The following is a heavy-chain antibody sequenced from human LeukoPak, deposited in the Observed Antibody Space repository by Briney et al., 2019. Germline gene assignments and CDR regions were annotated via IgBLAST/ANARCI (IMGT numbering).Heavy chain of an antibody. Sequence: SETLSLTCTVSGGSISSSSYYWGWIRQPPGKGLEWIGSMYYSGSTYYNPSPKSRVTISVDPSKNQFSLKLRSVTAADTAVYYCARQRAASGIRNVDYWGQGTLVTVSS. CDR1: GGSISSSSYY. J-gene: IGHJ4*02. V-gene: IGHV4-39*01. D-gene: IGHD6-13*01. CDR2: MYYSGST. CDR3: ARQRAASGIRNVDY.